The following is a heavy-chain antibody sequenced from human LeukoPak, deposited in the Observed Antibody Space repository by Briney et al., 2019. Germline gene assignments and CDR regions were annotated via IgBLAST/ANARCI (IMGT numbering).Heavy chain of an antibody. CDR2: ISASGTDT. D-gene: IGHD3-10*01. CDR1: GFTFSNYA. Sequence: GGSLRLSCAASGFTFSNYAMSWVRQAPERGLEWVSAISASGTDTFYAGSVKGRFTISRDISKSTLFLQMHSLRVDDTAIYYCVKSTGDWRWGQGTLVTVSS. CDR3: VKSTGDWR. J-gene: IGHJ4*02. V-gene: IGHV3-23*01.